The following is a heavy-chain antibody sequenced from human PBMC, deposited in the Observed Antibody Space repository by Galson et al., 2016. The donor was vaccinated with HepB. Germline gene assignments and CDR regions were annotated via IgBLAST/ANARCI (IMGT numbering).Heavy chain of an antibody. CDR3: ARAGESDAFDF. D-gene: IGHD3-16*01. CDR2: ISYSGST. Sequence: TLSLTCTVSGGSISSGDYYWSWIRQHPGKGLEWIAYISYSGSTYYNPSLKSRLTISVDTSKNHFSLKLSSVTAADTAVYYCARAGESDAFDFWGQGTMVTVPS. CDR1: GGSISSGDYY. J-gene: IGHJ3*01. V-gene: IGHV4-31*03.